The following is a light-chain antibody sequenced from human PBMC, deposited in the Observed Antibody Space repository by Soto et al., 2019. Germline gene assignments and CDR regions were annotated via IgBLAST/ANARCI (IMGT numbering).Light chain of an antibody. Sequence: EIVLAQSPATLSLSPGEGATLSCRASQSVSSYLLWYQQKPGQAPRLLIYDASNRATGIPARFSGSGSGTEFTLTISSLQSEDFAVYYCQQYNNWPPWTFGQGTKVDIK. CDR3: QQYNNWPPWT. V-gene: IGKV3-11*01. CDR2: DAS. J-gene: IGKJ1*01. CDR1: QSVSSY.